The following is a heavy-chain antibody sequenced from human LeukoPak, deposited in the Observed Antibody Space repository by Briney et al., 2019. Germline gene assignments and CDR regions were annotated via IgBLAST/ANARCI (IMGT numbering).Heavy chain of an antibody. CDR2: ISWNSGSI. D-gene: IGHD3-16*01. J-gene: IGHJ6*02. V-gene: IGHV3-9*01. CDR3: ARGGGLDV. Sequence: GRCLRLSCAASEFTFDVYTMHWVRQAPWKGLEWVSGISWNSGSIGYADSVKGRFTISRDNAKNSLYLQMSNLRAEDTAVYFCARGGGLDVWGQGATVTVSS. CDR1: EFTFDVYT.